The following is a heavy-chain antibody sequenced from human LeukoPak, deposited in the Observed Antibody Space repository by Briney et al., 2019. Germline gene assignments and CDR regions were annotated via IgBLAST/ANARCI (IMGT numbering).Heavy chain of an antibody. V-gene: IGHV4-39*01. Sequence: SETLSLTCTVSGGSISSSSYYWGWIRQPPGKGLEWIGNIYYSGSAYYNPSLKSRVTMSVDTSKNQFSLKLSSVTAADTAVYYCARYYYGSGSYYYFDSWGQGTLVTVSS. CDR3: ARYYYGSGSYYYFDS. CDR2: IYYSGSA. J-gene: IGHJ4*02. CDR1: GGSISSSSYY. D-gene: IGHD3-10*01.